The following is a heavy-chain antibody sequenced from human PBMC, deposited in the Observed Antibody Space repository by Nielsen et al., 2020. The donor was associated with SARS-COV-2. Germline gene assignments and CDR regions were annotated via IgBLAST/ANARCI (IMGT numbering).Heavy chain of an antibody. CDR2: IYHSGST. CDR3: AREETYCGGDCLFDAFDI. D-gene: IGHD2-21*02. CDR1: GGSIGSSNW. V-gene: IGHV4-4*02. J-gene: IGHJ3*02. Sequence: SETLSLTCAVSGGSIGSSNWWSWVRQPPGKGLEWIGEIYHSGSTNYNPSLKSRVTISVDKSKNQFSLKLSSVTAADTAVYYCAREETYCGGDCLFDAFDIWGQGTMVTVSS.